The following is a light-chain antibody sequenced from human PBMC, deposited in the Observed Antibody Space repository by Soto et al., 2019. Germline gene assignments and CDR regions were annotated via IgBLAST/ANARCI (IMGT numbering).Light chain of an antibody. Sequence: EIVMTHSPATLSVSPGERATLSCRASQSVSSNLAWYQQKPGQDPRLLIYGSSTRATGIPARFSGSGSGTEFTLTISSLQSEDFAVYYCQQDNNWPPYTFGQGTKLEIK. V-gene: IGKV3-15*01. J-gene: IGKJ2*01. CDR2: GSS. CDR1: QSVSSN. CDR3: QQDNNWPPYT.